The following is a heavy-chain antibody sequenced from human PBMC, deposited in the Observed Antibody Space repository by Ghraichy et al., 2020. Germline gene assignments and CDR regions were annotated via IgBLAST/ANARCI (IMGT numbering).Heavy chain of an antibody. CDR1: GYTFTAYY. CDR2: INPNSGDA. V-gene: IGHV1-2*06. D-gene: IGHD1-14*01. J-gene: IGHJ6*02. Sequence: ASVKVSCKASGYTFTAYYMNWVRQAPGHGLEWMGRINPNSGDANYAQKFQGRVTVTSDTSISTAYMEVSGLRSDDTAIYYCASDFFSSITSPNYYYGMDVWGQGTTVTVSS. CDR3: ASDFFSSITSPNYYYGMDV.